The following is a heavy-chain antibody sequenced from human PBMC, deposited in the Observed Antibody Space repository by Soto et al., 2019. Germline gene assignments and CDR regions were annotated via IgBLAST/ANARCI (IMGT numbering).Heavy chain of an antibody. D-gene: IGHD3-3*01. CDR2: IIPVFGTP. J-gene: IGHJ4*02. CDR1: GGTFSNYA. CDR3: AGGSFGVLITLDF. V-gene: IGHV1-69*01. Sequence: QVQLVQSGAEVKKPGSSVKVSCKASGGTFSNYAISWVRQDPGQGLEWMGGIIPVFGTPKYAQKFQGRVTIPAAPSTNTVYMELSSLRSDDTAMYYCAGGSFGVLITLDFWGQGTLVTVSS.